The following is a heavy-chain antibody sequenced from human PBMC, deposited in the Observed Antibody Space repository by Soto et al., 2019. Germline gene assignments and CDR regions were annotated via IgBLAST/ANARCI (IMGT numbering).Heavy chain of an antibody. CDR2: ISSSSHYT. J-gene: IGHJ4*02. Sequence: QVQLVESGGGLSKPGVSLRLSCAASGFTFSDYYMSWIRQAPGKGLEWVSYISSSSHYTNYADSVKGRFTISRDNAKNSLYLQMNSLRAEDTAVYYCARVKYSYGYAIDYWGQGTLVTVAS. CDR3: ARVKYSYGYAIDY. CDR1: GFTFSDYY. V-gene: IGHV3-11*06. D-gene: IGHD5-18*01.